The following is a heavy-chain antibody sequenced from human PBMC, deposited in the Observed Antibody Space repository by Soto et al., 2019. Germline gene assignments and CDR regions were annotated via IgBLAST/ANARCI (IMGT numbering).Heavy chain of an antibody. J-gene: IGHJ5*02. CDR3: AGGLTGYSSRPFASGWFDP. V-gene: IGHV1-8*01. Sequence: GASVKVSCKASGYTFTSYDINWVRQATGQGLEWMGWMNPNSGNTGYAQKFQGRVTMTRNTSISTAYMELSSLRSEDTAVYYCAGGLTGYSSRPFASGWFDPWGQGTLVTVSS. D-gene: IGHD6-13*01. CDR2: MNPNSGNT. CDR1: GYTFTSYD.